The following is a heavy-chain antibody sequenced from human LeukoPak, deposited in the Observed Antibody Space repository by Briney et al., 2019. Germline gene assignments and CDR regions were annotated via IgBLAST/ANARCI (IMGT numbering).Heavy chain of an antibody. CDR3: ARDSSGYFRYYYYYGMDV. D-gene: IGHD3-22*01. CDR1: GYTFTGYY. CDR2: IIPIFGTA. Sequence: SVKVSCKASGYTFTGYYMHWVRQAPGQGLEWMGGIIPIFGTANYAQKFQGRVTITADESTSTACMELSSLRSEDTAVYYCARDSSGYFRYYYYYGMDVWGQGTTVTVSS. V-gene: IGHV1-69*13. J-gene: IGHJ6*02.